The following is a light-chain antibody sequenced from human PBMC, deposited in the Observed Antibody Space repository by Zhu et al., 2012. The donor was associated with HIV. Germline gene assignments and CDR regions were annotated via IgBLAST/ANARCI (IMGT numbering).Light chain of an antibody. CDR3: QQRSSWPLT. CDR1: QSVSSIY. V-gene: IGKV3D-20*02. CDR2: DVT. Sequence: EIVLTQSPGTLSLSPGERATLSCRASQSVSSIYLAWYQQKPGQAPRLLIYDVTSRATGISDRFSGSGSGTDFTLTISSLEPEDFALYYCQQRSSWPLTFGGGTKVEIK. J-gene: IGKJ4*01.